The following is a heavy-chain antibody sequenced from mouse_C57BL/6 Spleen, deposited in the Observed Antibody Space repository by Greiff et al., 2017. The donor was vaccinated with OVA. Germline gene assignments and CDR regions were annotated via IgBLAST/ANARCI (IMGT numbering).Heavy chain of an antibody. D-gene: IGHD1-1*01. CDR2: INYDGSST. V-gene: IGHV5-16*01. CDR1: GFTFSDYY. J-gene: IGHJ3*01. Sequence: EVKLVESEGGLVQPGSSMKLSCTASGFTFSDYYMAWVRQVPEKGLEWVANINYDGSSTYYLDSLQSRFIISRDNAKNILYLQMSSLKSEDTATYYCARDDYGSAWFAYWGQGTLVTVSA. CDR3: ARDDYGSAWFAY.